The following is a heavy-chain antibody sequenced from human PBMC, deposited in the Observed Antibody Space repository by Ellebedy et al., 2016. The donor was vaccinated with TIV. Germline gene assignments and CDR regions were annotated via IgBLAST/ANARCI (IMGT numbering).Heavy chain of an antibody. CDR3: ARFAGYCSGGSCRFLYYYYGMDG. J-gene: IGHJ6*02. D-gene: IGHD2-15*01. Sequence: SETLSLXXTVSGGSISSSTYQWGWIRRPPGKGLEWIGSIYDSGNIYYNPSLKSRVTISVDTSENQVSLKLGSVTAADTAVYYCARFAGYCSGGSCRFLYYYYGMDGWGQGTTVTVSS. V-gene: IGHV4-39*07. CDR1: GGSISSSTYQ. CDR2: IYDSGNI.